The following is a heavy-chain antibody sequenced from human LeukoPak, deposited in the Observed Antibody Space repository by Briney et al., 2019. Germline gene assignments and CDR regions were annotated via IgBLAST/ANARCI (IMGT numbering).Heavy chain of an antibody. V-gene: IGHV1-2*02. CDR3: ARDPPDYGAPAYFDY. J-gene: IGHJ4*02. CDR1: GYTFTGYY. D-gene: IGHD4-17*01. CDR2: INPNSGGT. Sequence: GASVKVSCKASGYTFTGYYMHWVRRAPGQGLEWMGWINPNSGGTNYAQKFQGRVTMTRDTSISTAYMELSRLRSDDTAVYYCARDPPDYGAPAYFDYWGQGTLVTVSS.